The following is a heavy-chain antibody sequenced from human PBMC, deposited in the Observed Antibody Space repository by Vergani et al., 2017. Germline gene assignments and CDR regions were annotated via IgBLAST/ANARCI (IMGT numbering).Heavy chain of an antibody. V-gene: IGHV5-51*01. D-gene: IGHD3-22*01. Sequence: EVQLVQSGAEVKKPGESLKISCQISGYSFTNYWIGWVRQMPGKGLEWMGIIHPADSDTRYSPSFQGQVTISVDKSISTAYVQRSSLSASDSAMYYCARLYGRDSSGSKYFDYWGQGTRVTVSS. CDR2: IHPADSDT. J-gene: IGHJ4*02. CDR3: ARLYGRDSSGSKYFDY. CDR1: GYSFTNYW.